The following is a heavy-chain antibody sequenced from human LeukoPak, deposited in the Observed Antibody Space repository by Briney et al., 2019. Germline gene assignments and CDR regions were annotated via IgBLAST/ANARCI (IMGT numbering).Heavy chain of an antibody. CDR2: IWYDGSNK. CDR3: ARGGMDSSGYYSPFDY. V-gene: IGHV3-33*01. Sequence: GGSLRLSCAASGFTFSSYGMHWVHQAPGKGLEWVAVIWYDGSNKYYADSVKGRFTISRDNSKNTLYLQMNSLRAEDTAVYYCARGGMDSSGYYSPFDYWGQGTLVTVSS. J-gene: IGHJ4*02. D-gene: IGHD3-22*01. CDR1: GFTFSSYG.